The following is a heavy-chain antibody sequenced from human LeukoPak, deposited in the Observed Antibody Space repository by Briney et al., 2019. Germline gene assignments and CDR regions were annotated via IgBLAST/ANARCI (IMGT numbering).Heavy chain of an antibody. CDR3: ARSDGDLYFDY. CDR2: ISSSSSYI. Sequence: SGGSLRLSCAASGFTFSSYSMNWVRQAPGKGLEWVSSISSSSSYIYYADSAKGRFTISRDNAKNSLCLQMNSLRAEDTAVYYCARSDGDLYFDYWGQGTLVTVSS. V-gene: IGHV3-21*01. D-gene: IGHD4-17*01. J-gene: IGHJ4*02. CDR1: GFTFSSYS.